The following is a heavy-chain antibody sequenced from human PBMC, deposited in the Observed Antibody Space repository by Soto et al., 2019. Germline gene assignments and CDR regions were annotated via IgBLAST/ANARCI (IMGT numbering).Heavy chain of an antibody. CDR2: IYYSGST. V-gene: IGHV4-59*01. Sequence: SETLSLTCTVSGGSISSYYWSWIRQPPGKGLEWIGYIYYSGSTNYNPSLKSRVTISVDTSKNQFSLKLSSVTAADTAVYYCARTSRNPRSYYFDYGGREPLVTFPP. CDR1: GGSISSYY. CDR3: ARTSRNPRSYYFDY. J-gene: IGHJ4*02.